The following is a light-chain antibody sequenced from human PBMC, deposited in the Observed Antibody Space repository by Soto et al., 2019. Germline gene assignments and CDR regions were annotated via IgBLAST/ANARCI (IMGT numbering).Light chain of an antibody. J-gene: IGLJ3*02. V-gene: IGLV2-14*03. CDR2: HVT. CDR3: SSYSGSGWG. Sequence: QSALTQPASVSGSPGQSITISCTGTSSDVGGYKFVSWYQQHRGKAPKLMIYHVTNRPSGVSNRFSGSKSGNTASLSISGLQAEDEADYYCSSYSGSGWGFGGGTKLTVL. CDR1: SSDVGGYKF.